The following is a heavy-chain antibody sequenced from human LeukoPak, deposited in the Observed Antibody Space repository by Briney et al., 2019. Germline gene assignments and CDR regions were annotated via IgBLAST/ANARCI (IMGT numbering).Heavy chain of an antibody. Sequence: SGTLSLTCTVSGGSISSSSYYWGWIRQPPGKGLEWIGSIYYSGSTYYNPSLKSRVTISVDTSKNQFSLKLSSVTAADTAVYYCARHVVEFGVFAHDFWSGYETSDAFDIWGQGTMVTVSS. J-gene: IGHJ3*02. CDR3: ARHVVEFGVFAHDFWSGYETSDAFDI. CDR2: IYYSGST. CDR1: GGSISSSSYY. D-gene: IGHD3-3*01. V-gene: IGHV4-39*01.